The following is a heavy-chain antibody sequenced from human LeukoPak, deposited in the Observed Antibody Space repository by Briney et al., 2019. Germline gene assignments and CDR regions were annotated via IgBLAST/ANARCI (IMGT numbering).Heavy chain of an antibody. D-gene: IGHD3-3*01. J-gene: IGHJ3*02. CDR1: GGSFSGYY. CDR2: INHSGST. Sequence: PSETLSLTCAVYGGSFSGYYWSWIRQPPGKGLEWIGEINHSGSTNYNPSLKSRVTISVDTSKNQFSLKLSSVTAADTAVYYCARGRSAASIPSIRGQGTMVTVSS. V-gene: IGHV4-34*01. CDR3: ARGRSAASIPSI.